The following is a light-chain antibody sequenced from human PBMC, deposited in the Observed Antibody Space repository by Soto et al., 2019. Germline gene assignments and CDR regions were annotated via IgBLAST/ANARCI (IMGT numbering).Light chain of an antibody. CDR1: SSDVGGYNY. CDR2: EVS. CDR3: SSYTSSSTPSF. Sequence: QSALTQPASVSGSPGQSITISCTGTSSDVGGYNYVSWYQQHPGKAPKLMIYEVSNRPSGVSNRFSGSKSGNTASLTISGLQAEDEADYYCSSYTSSSTPSFFGTGTKLTVL. J-gene: IGLJ1*01. V-gene: IGLV2-14*01.